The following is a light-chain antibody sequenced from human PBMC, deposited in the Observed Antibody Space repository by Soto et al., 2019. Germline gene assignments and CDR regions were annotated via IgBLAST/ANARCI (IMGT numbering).Light chain of an antibody. CDR3: QHSYSTPQT. J-gene: IGKJ1*01. CDR1: QSLSTF. V-gene: IGKV1-39*01. CDR2: AAS. Sequence: DIHMTQSPSALSASVGDRVTITCRASQSLSTFLNWYQQKPGKAPKLLIYAASSLESGVPSRFSGSESGTDFTLTISSLQPEDFATYYCQHSYSTPQTFGQGTKVDIK.